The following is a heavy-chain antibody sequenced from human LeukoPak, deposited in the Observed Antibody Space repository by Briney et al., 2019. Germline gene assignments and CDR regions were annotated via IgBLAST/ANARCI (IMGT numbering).Heavy chain of an antibody. V-gene: IGHV3-21*01. CDR2: ISSSSSYI. D-gene: IGHD3-10*01. Sequence: GESLRLSCAASGFTFSSYSMNWVRQAPGKGLEWVSSISSSSSYIYYADSVKGRFTISRDNAKNSLYLQMNSLRAEDTAVYYCARRHYGSGSYVDYWGQGTLVTVSS. J-gene: IGHJ4*02. CDR1: GFTFSSYS. CDR3: ARRHYGSGSYVDY.